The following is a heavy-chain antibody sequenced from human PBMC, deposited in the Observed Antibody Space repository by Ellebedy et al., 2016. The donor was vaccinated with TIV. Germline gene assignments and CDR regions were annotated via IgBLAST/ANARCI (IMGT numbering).Heavy chain of an antibody. CDR3: AITGEGGGKYYFDF. CDR2: INPNSGGT. CDR1: GYIFTAYY. V-gene: IGHV1-2*02. D-gene: IGHD3-16*01. Sequence: AASVKVSCKASGYIFTAYYLHWMRQAPGQGLEWMGWINPNSGGTHYAQNFQGRVTMTRDTSINTASMELRSLRSDDTAVYYCAITGEGGGKYYFDFWGQGTLVTVSS. J-gene: IGHJ4*02.